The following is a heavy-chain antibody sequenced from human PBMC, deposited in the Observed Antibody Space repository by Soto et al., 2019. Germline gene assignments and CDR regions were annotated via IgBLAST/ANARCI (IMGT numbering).Heavy chain of an antibody. V-gene: IGHV1-8*01. J-gene: IGHJ5*02. CDR1: GYTFINYD. CDR3: ARKNYFGSKTSVNWFDP. Sequence: ASVKVSCKASGYTFINYDINWVRQATGQGLEWMGWMNPNSGNTGYAQKFQGRITMTRDTSITTAYMELSSLRSEDTAVYYCARKNYFGSKTSVNWFDPWGQGTLVTVSS. CDR2: MNPNSGNT. D-gene: IGHD3-10*01.